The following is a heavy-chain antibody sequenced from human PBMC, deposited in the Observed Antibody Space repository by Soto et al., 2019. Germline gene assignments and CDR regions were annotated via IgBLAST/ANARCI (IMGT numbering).Heavy chain of an antibody. V-gene: IGHV1-69*02. J-gene: IGHJ6*02. CDR2: IIPILGIA. Sequence: ASVKVSCKACGGKFSSYTISWVRQAPGQGLEWMGRIIPILGIANYAQKFQRRVTITADKSTSTAYMELSSLRSEDTAVYYCARGDGYNPVRNYYYGMDVLCQGTTVTVSS. CDR3: ARGDGYNPVRNYYYGMDV. CDR1: GGKFSSYT. D-gene: IGHD5-12*01.